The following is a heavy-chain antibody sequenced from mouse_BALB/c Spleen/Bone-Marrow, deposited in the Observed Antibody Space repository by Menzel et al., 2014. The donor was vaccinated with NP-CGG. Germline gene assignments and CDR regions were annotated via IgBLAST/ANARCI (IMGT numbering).Heavy chain of an antibody. Sequence: DVKLVESGGGLVQPGGSRRLSCAASGSTFSSFGMHWVRQAPEKGLEWVAYISSGSSTIFYVDTVKGRFTISRDNPKNTLFLQMTSLRSEVTAMYYCTRGGNWDDFDVWGAGTTVTVSS. CDR2: ISSGSSTI. D-gene: IGHD4-1*01. J-gene: IGHJ1*01. CDR3: TRGGNWDDFDV. CDR1: GSTFSSFG. V-gene: IGHV5-17*02.